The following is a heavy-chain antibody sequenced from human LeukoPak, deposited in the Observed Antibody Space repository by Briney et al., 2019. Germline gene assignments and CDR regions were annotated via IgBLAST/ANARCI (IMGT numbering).Heavy chain of an antibody. Sequence: SETLSLTCTVSGGSISSSSYYWGWIRQPPGKGLEWIGSIYYSGSTYYSPSLKSRVTISVDTSKNQFSLKLSSVTAADTAVYYCAREKSLDVLRFLEWFDYWGQGTLVTVSS. D-gene: IGHD3-3*01. J-gene: IGHJ4*02. CDR3: AREKSLDVLRFLEWFDY. V-gene: IGHV4-39*07. CDR1: GGSISSSSYY. CDR2: IYYSGST.